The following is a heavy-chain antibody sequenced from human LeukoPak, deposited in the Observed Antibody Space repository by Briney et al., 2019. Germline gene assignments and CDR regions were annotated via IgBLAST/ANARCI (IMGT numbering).Heavy chain of an antibody. CDR2: IYYIGST. CDR1: GGSISSGDYY. V-gene: IGHV4-30-4*02. CDR3: TRRREYKHAFDL. J-gene: IGHJ3*01. D-gene: IGHD6-6*01. Sequence: SETLSLTCTVSGGSISSGDYYWSWIRQPPGKGLGWIGYIYYIGSTSYNPSLKSGVPISVETSKNQFSLKLRSLTATDTAMYYCTRRREYKHAFDLWGQGTMVTVSS.